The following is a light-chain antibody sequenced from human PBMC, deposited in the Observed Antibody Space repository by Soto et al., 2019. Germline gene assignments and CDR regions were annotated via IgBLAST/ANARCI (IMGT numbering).Light chain of an antibody. CDR3: QQYYSYPPD. V-gene: IGKV1-8*01. Sequence: AIRMTRSPSSFSASTGDRVTITCRASQGISSYLAWYQQKPGKAPKLLIYAASTLQSGVPSRFSGSGSGTDFTLTISCLQSEDFATYYCQQYYSYPPDFGQGTKLEIK. CDR2: AAS. CDR1: QGISSY. J-gene: IGKJ2*01.